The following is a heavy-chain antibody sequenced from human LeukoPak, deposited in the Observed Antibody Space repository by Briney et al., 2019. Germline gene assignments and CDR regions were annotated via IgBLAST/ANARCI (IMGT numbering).Heavy chain of an antibody. CDR3: ARDESDY. CDR2: IHFRSGGT. Sequence: GGSLRLSCVVPGITFSSYAMNWVRQAPGKGLEWVSNIHFRSGGTFYADSVKGRFAISKDTSKNTLYLQMSSLRADDTAVYYCARDESDYWGQGTLVTVSS. CDR1: GITFSSYA. J-gene: IGHJ4*02. V-gene: IGHV3-23*01.